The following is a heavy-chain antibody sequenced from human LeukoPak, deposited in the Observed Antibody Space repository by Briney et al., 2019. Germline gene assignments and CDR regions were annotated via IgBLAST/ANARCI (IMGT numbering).Heavy chain of an antibody. D-gene: IGHD1-14*01. Sequence: PGGSLRLSCAASGFTFNNFALDWVRQAPGKGLEWISRIGPSGVTTYYADSVKGRFTISRDNSKNSLYLQMNSLRAEDTALYYCARQPNLDYWGQGTLVTVSS. CDR3: ARQPNLDY. V-gene: IGHV3-23*01. CDR2: IGPSGVTT. J-gene: IGHJ4*02. CDR1: GFTFNNFA.